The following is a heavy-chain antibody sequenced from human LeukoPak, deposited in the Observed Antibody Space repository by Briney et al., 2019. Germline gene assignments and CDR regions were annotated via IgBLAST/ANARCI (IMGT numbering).Heavy chain of an antibody. D-gene: IGHD1-26*01. CDR2: ISAYNGNT. CDR3: AKWTNWELLPQAWDGMDV. J-gene: IGHJ6*02. CDR1: GYTFTSYG. V-gene: IGHV1-18*01. Sequence: GASVKVSCKASGYTFTSYGISWVRQAPGQGLEWMGWISAYNGNTNYAQKLQGRVTMTTDTSTSTAYMELRSLRSDDTAVYYCAKWTNWELLPQAWDGMDVWGQGTTVTVSS.